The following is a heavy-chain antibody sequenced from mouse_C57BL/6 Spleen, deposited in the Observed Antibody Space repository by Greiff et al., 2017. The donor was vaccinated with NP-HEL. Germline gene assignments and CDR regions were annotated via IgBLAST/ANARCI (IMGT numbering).Heavy chain of an antibody. J-gene: IGHJ2*01. CDR1: GYTFTDYN. V-gene: IGHV1-22*01. CDR3: ASSSDEYDFDY. Sequence: VQLQQSGPELVKPGASVKMSCKASGYTFTDYNMHWVKQSHGQSLEWIGYINPNNGGTSYNQKFKGKATLTVNKSSSTAYMELRSLTSEDSAVYYCASSSDEYDFDYWGQGTTLTVSS. D-gene: IGHD5-1*01. CDR2: INPNNGGT.